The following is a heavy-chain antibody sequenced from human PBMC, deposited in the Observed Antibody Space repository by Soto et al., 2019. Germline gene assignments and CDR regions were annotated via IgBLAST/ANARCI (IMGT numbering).Heavy chain of an antibody. J-gene: IGHJ4*02. CDR2: INPSGGST. D-gene: IGHD2-15*01. V-gene: IGHV1-46*01. CDR3: ARAGRAAYCSGGSCYSDH. CDR1: GYTFTSYY. Sequence: ASVKVSCKASGYTFTSYYMHWVRQAPGQGLEWMGIINPSGGSTSYAQKFQGRVTMTRDTSTSTVYMELSSLRSEDTAVYYCARAGRAAYCSGGSCYSDHLGQGTLVTVSS.